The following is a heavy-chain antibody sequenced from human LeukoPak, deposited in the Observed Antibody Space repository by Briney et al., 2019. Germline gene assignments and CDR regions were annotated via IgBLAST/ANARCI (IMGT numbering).Heavy chain of an antibody. Sequence: ASVKVSCKASGYTFTGYYIHWVRQAPGQGLEWMGWINPNSGGTNYAQKFQGRVTMTRDTSISTAYMELSRLTSDDTAVYYCARDDALVATGSFDYWGQGTLVTVSS. CDR2: INPNSGGT. CDR1: GYTFTGYY. CDR3: ARDDALVATGSFDY. J-gene: IGHJ4*02. V-gene: IGHV1-2*02. D-gene: IGHD5-12*01.